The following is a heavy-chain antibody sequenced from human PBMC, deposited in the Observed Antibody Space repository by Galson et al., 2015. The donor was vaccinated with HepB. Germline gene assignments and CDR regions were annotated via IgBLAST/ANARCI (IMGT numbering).Heavy chain of an antibody. Sequence: SLRLSCAASGFTFTNYAMSWVRQAPGKGLEWVSGTTYDDMYKYYTDSVRGRFTISRDNSKNTLFLQMNSLRTEDTAVYYCAREPRTRRYYYDSSTYGPVDFWGQGSMVTVSS. CDR2: TTYDDMYK. D-gene: IGHD3-22*01. V-gene: IGHV3-30*04. CDR3: AREPRTRRYYYDSSTYGPVDF. CDR1: GFTFTNYA. J-gene: IGHJ4*02.